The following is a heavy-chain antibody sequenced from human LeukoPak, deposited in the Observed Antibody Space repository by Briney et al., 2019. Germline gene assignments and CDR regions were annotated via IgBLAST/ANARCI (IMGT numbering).Heavy chain of an antibody. V-gene: IGHV4-34*01. CDR3: ARGRFRFLMGVGDHYYIDV. Sequence: SETLSLTCAVYGGSMIGYHWTWIRQPPGQGLEWIGEVNVSGNPYYNSSLKSRLTISLDTSKNQFSLKLSSVTAADTALYYCARGRFRFLMGVGDHYYIDVWGEGTTVTVSS. CDR2: VNVSGNP. J-gene: IGHJ6*03. D-gene: IGHD2-21*02. CDR1: GGSMIGYH.